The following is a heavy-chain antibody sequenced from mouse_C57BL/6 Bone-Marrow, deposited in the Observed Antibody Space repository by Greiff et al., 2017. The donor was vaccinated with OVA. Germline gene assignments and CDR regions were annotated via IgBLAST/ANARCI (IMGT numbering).Heavy chain of an antibody. CDR3: TTRRDFAY. D-gene: IGHD3-3*01. CDR2: IDPETGDT. V-gene: IGHV14-4*01. Sequence: EVMLVESGAELVRPGASVKMSCTASGFNFKDYYMHWVKQRPEQGLEWIGWIDPETGDTDYAAKFQGKATITADTSSNTAYLQLSSLTSEDTAVYYYTTRRDFAYWGQGTMVTVSA. CDR1: GFNFKDYY. J-gene: IGHJ3*01.